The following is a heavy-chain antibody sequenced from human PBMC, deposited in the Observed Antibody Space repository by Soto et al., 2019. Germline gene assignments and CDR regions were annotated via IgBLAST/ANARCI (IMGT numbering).Heavy chain of an antibody. Sequence: SETLSLTCTVSGGSISSSSYYWGWIRQPPGKGLEWIGSIYYSGSTYYNPSLKSRVTISVDTSKNQFSLKLSSVTAADTAVYYCARTAGINHYYYYGMDVWGQGTTVTVSS. D-gene: IGHD6-13*01. V-gene: IGHV4-39*01. CDR1: GGSISSSSYY. CDR2: IYYSGST. J-gene: IGHJ6*02. CDR3: ARTAGINHYYYYGMDV.